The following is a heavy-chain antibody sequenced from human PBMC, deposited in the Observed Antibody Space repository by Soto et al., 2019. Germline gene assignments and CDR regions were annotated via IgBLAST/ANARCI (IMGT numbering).Heavy chain of an antibody. CDR1: GGTFYTYT. Sequence: QVQLVQSGAEVRKPGSSVQVSCKASGGTFYTYTFSWVRQAPGQGLEWMGSITPIYPTTNYAEKFQGRLTVTADPSTNTPYMNLTSLLSGHRPLYSCARTPQSSFPPSTPLNPWGQDTLVTV. V-gene: IGHV1-69*15. J-gene: IGHJ1*01. D-gene: IGHD2-2*01. CDR2: ITPIYPTT. CDR3: ARTPQSSFPPSTPLNP.